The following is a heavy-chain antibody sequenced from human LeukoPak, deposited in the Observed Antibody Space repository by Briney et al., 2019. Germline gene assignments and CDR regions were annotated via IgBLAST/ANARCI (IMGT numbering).Heavy chain of an antibody. CDR2: INSRNGAT. CDR1: GYTFTSYY. CDR3: ARDPRDTGGSYDS. Sequence: RASVKVSCKASGYTFTSYYIHWVRQAPGQGPDWMGYINSRNGATYYSQKFKDRVTMTRDTSISTAYMEVSSLNSDDTAVYYCARDPRDTGGSYDSWGQGTLLTASS. V-gene: IGHV1-2*02. D-gene: IGHD2-8*02. J-gene: IGHJ5*01.